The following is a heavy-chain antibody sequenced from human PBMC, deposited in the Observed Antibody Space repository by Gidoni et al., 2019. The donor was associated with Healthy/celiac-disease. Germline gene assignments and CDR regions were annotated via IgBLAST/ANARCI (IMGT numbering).Heavy chain of an antibody. J-gene: IGHJ6*02. D-gene: IGHD1-26*01. Sequence: QVQLVQSGAEVQQPGSSEKISCKATGGTFSSCAISWVRQAPGQGLEWMGGIIPIFGTANYAQKFQGRVTITADESTSTAYIELSSLRAEDTAVYYCARPSGSYHGYYYYGMDVWGQGTTVTVSS. CDR2: IIPIFGTA. V-gene: IGHV1-69*01. CDR1: GGTFSSCA. CDR3: ARPSGSYHGYYYYGMDV.